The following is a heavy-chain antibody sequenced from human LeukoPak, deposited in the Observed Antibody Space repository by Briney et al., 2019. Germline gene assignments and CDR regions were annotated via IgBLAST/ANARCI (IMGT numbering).Heavy chain of an antibody. V-gene: IGHV4-30-2*01. CDR3: ASSSTSGGWFDP. CDR2: IYHSGST. Sequence: PSETLSLTCAVSGGSISSGGYSWSWIRQPPGKGLEWIGYIYHSGSTYYNPSLKSRVTISVDRSKNQFSLKLSSVTAADTAVYYCASSSTSGGWFDPWGQGTLVTVSS. J-gene: IGHJ5*02. D-gene: IGHD2-2*01. CDR1: GGSISSGGYS.